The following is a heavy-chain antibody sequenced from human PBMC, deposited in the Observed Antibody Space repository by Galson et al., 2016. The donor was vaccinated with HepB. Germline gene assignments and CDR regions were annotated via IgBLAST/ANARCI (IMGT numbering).Heavy chain of an antibody. D-gene: IGHD6-19*01. CDR1: GYTFTGHY. CDR3: ARVGSNGWSYSYLDY. Sequence: SVKVSCKASGYTFTGHYIHWVRQAPGQGLEWMGWINPNGGGTNSAQKLHGRLTMTRDTSVTTAHRELTRLTSDDTAVYFCARVGSNGWSYSYLDYWGQGTLLTVSS. V-gene: IGHV1-2*02. J-gene: IGHJ4*02. CDR2: INPNGGGT.